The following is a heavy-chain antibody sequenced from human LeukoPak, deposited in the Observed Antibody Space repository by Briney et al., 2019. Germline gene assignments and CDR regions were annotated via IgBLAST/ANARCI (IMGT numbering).Heavy chain of an antibody. D-gene: IGHD5-18*01. CDR1: GFAFRSYA. CDR2: IISSGDVT. Sequence: GGSLRLSCAASGFAFRSYAMSWVRQAPGKGLEWVSSIISSGDVTYYADSLKGRFTISRDNSKNMVYLQMDSLRAEDSAVYYCAKNGGYSYGLYYFDYWGQGTLVTVSS. J-gene: IGHJ4*02. V-gene: IGHV3-23*01. CDR3: AKNGGYSYGLYYFDY.